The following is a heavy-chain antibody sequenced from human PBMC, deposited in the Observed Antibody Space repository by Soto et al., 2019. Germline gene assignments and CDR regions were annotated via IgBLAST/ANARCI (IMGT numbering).Heavy chain of an antibody. D-gene: IGHD6-6*01. Sequence: PGGSLRISCAASGFTFSSYWMSWVRQAPGKGLEWVANIKQDGSEKYYVDSVKGRFTISRDNAKNSLYLQMNSLRAEDTAVYYCANQRIAARPIDYWGQGTLVTVSS. CDR3: ANQRIAARPIDY. V-gene: IGHV3-7*01. CDR2: IKQDGSEK. CDR1: GFTFSSYW. J-gene: IGHJ4*02.